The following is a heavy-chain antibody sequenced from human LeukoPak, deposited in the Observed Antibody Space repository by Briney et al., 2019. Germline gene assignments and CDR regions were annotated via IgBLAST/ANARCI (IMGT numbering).Heavy chain of an antibody. CDR2: IYPGDSDT. D-gene: IGHD4-23*01. CDR3: ARQTPDYGGNPDAFDI. Sequence: GESLKISCKGSGYSFTSYWIGWVRQMPGKGLEWMGIIYPGDSDTGYSPSFQGQVTISADKSISTAYLQWSSLKASDTAMYYCARQTPDYGGNPDAFDIWGQGTMVTVSS. V-gene: IGHV5-51*01. CDR1: GYSFTSYW. J-gene: IGHJ3*02.